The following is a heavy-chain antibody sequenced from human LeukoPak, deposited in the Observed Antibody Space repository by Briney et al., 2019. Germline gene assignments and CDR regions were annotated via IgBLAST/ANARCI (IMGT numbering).Heavy chain of an antibody. CDR1: GGSFSGYY. CDR2: INHSGST. D-gene: IGHD3-10*01. V-gene: IGHV4-34*01. J-gene: IGHJ2*01. CDR3: ARGRGHGSGSYYNPRYWYFDL. Sequence: SETLSLTCAVYGGSFSGYYWSCIRQPPGKGLEWVGEINHSGSTNYNPSLKSRVTISVDTSKNQFSLKLSSVTAADTAVYYCARGRGHGSGSYYNPRYWYFDLWGRGTLVTVSS.